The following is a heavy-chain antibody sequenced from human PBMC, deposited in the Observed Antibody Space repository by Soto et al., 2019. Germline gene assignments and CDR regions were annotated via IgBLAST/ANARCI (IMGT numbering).Heavy chain of an antibody. J-gene: IGHJ4*02. CDR2: IRGSDDST. CDR3: AKRSSSSTFDY. V-gene: IGHV3-23*01. D-gene: IGHD6-6*01. CDR1: GFTFSSYA. Sequence: EVQLLESGGGLVQPGESLRLSCAASGFTFSSYAMSWVRQAPGKGLEWVSVIRGSDDSTYYADSVEGRFTISRDNSKNTLYLQLNRLRAEDTDVYYCAKRSSSSTFDYWGQGTLVTVSS.